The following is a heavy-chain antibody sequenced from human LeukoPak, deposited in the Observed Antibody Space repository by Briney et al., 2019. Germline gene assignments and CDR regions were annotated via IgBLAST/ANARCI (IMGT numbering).Heavy chain of an antibody. D-gene: IGHD3-9*01. Sequence: SETLSLTCAVYGGSFSGYYWSWIRQPPGKGLEWIGEINHSGSTNYNPSLKSRVTISVDTSKNQFSLKLSSVTAADTAVYYCARGLTYYDILTGYSPRGYFDYWGQGTLVTVSS. CDR2: INHSGST. J-gene: IGHJ4*02. CDR1: GGSFSGYY. V-gene: IGHV4-34*01. CDR3: ARGLTYYDILTGYSPRGYFDY.